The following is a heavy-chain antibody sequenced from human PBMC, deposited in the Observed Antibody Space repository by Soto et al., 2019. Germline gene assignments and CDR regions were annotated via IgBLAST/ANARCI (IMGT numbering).Heavy chain of an antibody. Sequence: PGESLKISCKGSGYSFTSYWISWVRQMPGKGLEWMGRIDPSDSYTNYSPSFQGHVTISADKSISTAYLQWSSLKASGTAMYYCARRRDGYNTLYYGMDVWGQGTTVTV. D-gene: IGHD5-12*01. CDR2: IDPSDSYT. V-gene: IGHV5-10-1*01. CDR3: ARRRDGYNTLYYGMDV. J-gene: IGHJ6*02. CDR1: GYSFTSYW.